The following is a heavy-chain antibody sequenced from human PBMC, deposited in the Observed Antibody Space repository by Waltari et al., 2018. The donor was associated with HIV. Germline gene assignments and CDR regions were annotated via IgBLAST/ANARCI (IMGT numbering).Heavy chain of an antibody. V-gene: IGHV3-30-3*01. Sequence: QVQLVESGGGVVQPGRSLRLSCAASGFTFRSYAMHWVRQAPGKGLEWVAVISYDGSNKYYADSVKGRFTISRDNSKNTLYLQMNSLRAEDTAVYYCARDGSITIFGVAANFDYWGQGTLVTVSS. J-gene: IGHJ4*02. CDR1: GFTFRSYA. CDR3: ARDGSITIFGVAANFDY. CDR2: ISYDGSNK. D-gene: IGHD3-3*01.